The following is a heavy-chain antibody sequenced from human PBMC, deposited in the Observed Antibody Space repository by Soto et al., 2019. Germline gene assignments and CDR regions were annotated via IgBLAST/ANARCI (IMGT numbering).Heavy chain of an antibody. Sequence: GGSLRLSCAASGFTFDDYAMHWVRQAPGKGLEWVSGISWNSGSIGYADSVKGRFTISRDNAKNSLYLQMNSLKTEDTAVYYCTTGYCSSTSCYYYYGMDVWGQGTTVTVSS. D-gene: IGHD2-2*01. V-gene: IGHV3-9*01. CDR2: ISWNSGSI. J-gene: IGHJ6*02. CDR1: GFTFDDYA. CDR3: TTGYCSSTSCYYYYGMDV.